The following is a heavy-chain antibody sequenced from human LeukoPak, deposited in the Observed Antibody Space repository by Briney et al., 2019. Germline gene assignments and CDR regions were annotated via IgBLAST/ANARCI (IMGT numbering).Heavy chain of an antibody. J-gene: IGHJ4*02. CDR1: GGSVSSSTYY. D-gene: IGHD6-6*01. Sequence: SETLSLTCTVSGGSVSSSTYYWGWIRQPPGKGLEWIGSIYYNGNTYYNPSLKSRVTISVDTSKNQFSLQLNSVTPEDTAMYYCAKSPQSSQKLYFDYWGQGTLVTVSS. V-gene: IGHV4-39*07. CDR2: IYYNGNT. CDR3: AKSPQSSQKLYFDY.